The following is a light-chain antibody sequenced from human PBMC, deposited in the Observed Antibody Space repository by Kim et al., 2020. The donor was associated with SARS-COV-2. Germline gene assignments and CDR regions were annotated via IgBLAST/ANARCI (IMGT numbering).Light chain of an antibody. CDR3: QQYGRSSIS. CDR1: QSVSSY. V-gene: IGKV3-20*01. J-gene: IGKJ5*01. CDR2: GAS. Sequence: EIVLTQSPGTLYLSPGERATLSCRASQSVSSYLAWYQQKPGQAPRLLIYGASNRATGISDRFSGSGSGTDFTLIISGLEPEDLAVYYFQQYGRSSISFGQGARLEIK.